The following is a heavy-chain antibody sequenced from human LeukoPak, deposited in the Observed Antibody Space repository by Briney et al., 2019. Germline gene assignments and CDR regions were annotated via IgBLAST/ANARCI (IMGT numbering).Heavy chain of an antibody. V-gene: IGHV3-30*18. J-gene: IGHJ6*03. Sequence: PGRSLRLSCAASGFTFNTYGMHWVRQTPGKGLEWVAFISFDGSNKYYADSVKGRFTISRDNSKNTLYLQMNSLRVEDTAVYYCAKDGRSSWPHVYYYYFMDVWGKGTTVTVSS. D-gene: IGHD6-13*01. CDR1: GFTFNTYG. CDR2: ISFDGSNK. CDR3: AKDGRSSWPHVYYYYFMDV.